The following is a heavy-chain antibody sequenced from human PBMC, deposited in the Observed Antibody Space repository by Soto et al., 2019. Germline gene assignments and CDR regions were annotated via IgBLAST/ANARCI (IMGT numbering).Heavy chain of an antibody. V-gene: IGHV5-10-1*01. Sequence: PGESLKISCKGSGYRFSSFTSYWISWVRQMPGKGLEWMGRIDPSDSYTKYSPSFQGHVTISVDKSTSAAYLQWSSPKASDTAMYYCARRRGYYDGKWRCFDYWGQGTPVTVSS. J-gene: IGHJ4*02. CDR2: IDPSDSYT. CDR3: ARRRGYYDGKWRCFDY. CDR1: GYRFSSFTSYW. D-gene: IGHD3-22*01.